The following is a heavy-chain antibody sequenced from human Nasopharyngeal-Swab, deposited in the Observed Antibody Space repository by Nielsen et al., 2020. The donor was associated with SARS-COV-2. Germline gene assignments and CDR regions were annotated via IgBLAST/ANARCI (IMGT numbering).Heavy chain of an antibody. CDR2: IYTSGST. CDR3: AREVPADGYYYYYGMDV. J-gene: IGHJ6*02. D-gene: IGHD5-24*01. V-gene: IGHV4-61*02. CDR1: GGSISSGSYY. Sequence: SEALSLTHTVSGGSISSGSYYWSWIRQPAGKGLEWIGRIYTSGSTNYNPSLKSRVTISVDTSKNQFSLKLSSVTAADTAVYYCAREVPADGYYYYYGMDVWGQGTTVTVSS.